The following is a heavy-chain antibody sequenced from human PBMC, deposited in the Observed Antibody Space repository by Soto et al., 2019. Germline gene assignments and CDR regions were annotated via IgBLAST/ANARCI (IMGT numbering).Heavy chain of an antibody. V-gene: IGHV5-10-1*01. CDR3: EGSGFYYGSGSPPSWAYFGY. CDR1: GYIFRNNW. CDR2: IDLSDSYK. J-gene: IGHJ4*02. Sequence: PGESLKISCAASGYIFRNNWITWVRQMPGKGLEWIGRIDLSDSYKSYSPSFQGHVFFSADTSSNTAYLEWSSLRASDTAMYYCEGSGFYYGSGSPPSWAYFGYWGQGSLVSVSS. D-gene: IGHD3-10*01.